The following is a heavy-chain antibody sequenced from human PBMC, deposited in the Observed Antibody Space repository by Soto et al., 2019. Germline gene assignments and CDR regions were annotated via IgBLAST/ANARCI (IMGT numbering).Heavy chain of an antibody. Sequence: SETLSLTCTVSGFSISSSSYYWGWIRQPPGKGLEWIGSIYYSGSTYYNPSLKSRVTISVDTSKNQFSLKLSSVTAADTAVYYCARLPWESSSWYDYMDVWGKGTTVT. V-gene: IGHV4-39*01. CDR3: ARLPWESSSWYDYMDV. CDR1: GFSISSSSYY. J-gene: IGHJ6*03. CDR2: IYYSGST. D-gene: IGHD6-13*01.